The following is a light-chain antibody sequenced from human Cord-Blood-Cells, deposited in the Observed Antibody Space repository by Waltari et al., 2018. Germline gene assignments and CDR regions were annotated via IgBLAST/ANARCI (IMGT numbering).Light chain of an antibody. Sequence: EIVLTQSPGTLSLSPGERATLSCRASHSVSSSYLAWDQQKPGQPPRLLIEGASSKATGIPDRFSGSGSGTDFTLTISRLEPEDFAVYYCQQYGSSPQAFGGGTKVEIK. V-gene: IGKV3-20*01. J-gene: IGKJ4*01. CDR1: HSVSSSY. CDR2: GAS. CDR3: QQYGSSPQA.